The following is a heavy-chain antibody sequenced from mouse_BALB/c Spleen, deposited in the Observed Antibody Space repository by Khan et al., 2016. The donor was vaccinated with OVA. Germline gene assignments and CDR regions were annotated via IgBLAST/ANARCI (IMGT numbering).Heavy chain of an antibody. Sequence: VRLQQSGAELVRPGALVKLSCKASGFNIKDYYLHWVKQRPEQGLEWIGWIDPENGETVYAPKFQDKASITADTSSNTAYLQFSSLTSEDTAVYYCARSGDFAWFAYWGQGTLVTVSA. CDR2: IDPENGET. CDR1: GFNIKDYY. J-gene: IGHJ3*01. CDR3: ARSGDFAWFAY. V-gene: IGHV14-1*02.